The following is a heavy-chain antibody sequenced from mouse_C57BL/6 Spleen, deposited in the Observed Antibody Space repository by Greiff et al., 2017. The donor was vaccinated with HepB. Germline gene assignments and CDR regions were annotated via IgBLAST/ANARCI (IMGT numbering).Heavy chain of an antibody. J-gene: IGHJ2*01. D-gene: IGHD2-4*01. V-gene: IGHV1-81*01. CDR3: ANYYDYDVAAYPLYYFDY. CDR2: IYPRSGNT. Sequence: QVQLQQSGAELARPGASVKLSCKASGYTFTSYGISWVKQRTGQGLEWIGEIYPRSGNTYYNEKFKGKATLTADKSSSTAYMELRSLTSEDSAVYFCANYYDYDVAAYPLYYFDYWGQGTTLTVSS. CDR1: GYTFTSYG.